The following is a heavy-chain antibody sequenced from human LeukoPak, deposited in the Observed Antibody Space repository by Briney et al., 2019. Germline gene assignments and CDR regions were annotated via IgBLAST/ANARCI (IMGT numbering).Heavy chain of an antibody. V-gene: IGHV4-30-4*08. CDR1: GGSISSGDYY. CDR3: ARVEYNWNDEGFDY. J-gene: IGHJ4*02. D-gene: IGHD1-20*01. Sequence: SETLSLTCTVSGGSISSGDYYWSWIRQPPGKGLEWIGYIYYSGSTYYNPSLKSRVTISVDTSKNQFSLKPSSVTAADTAVYYCARVEYNWNDEGFDYWGQGTLVTVSS. CDR2: IYYSGST.